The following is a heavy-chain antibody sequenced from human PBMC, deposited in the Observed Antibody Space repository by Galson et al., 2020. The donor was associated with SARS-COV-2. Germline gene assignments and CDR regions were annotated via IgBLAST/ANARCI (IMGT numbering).Heavy chain of an antibody. V-gene: IGHV1-2*02. CDR3: ARERAHYGMDG. J-gene: IGHJ6*02. CDR1: GYTFIGYY. Sequence: ASVKVSCKASGYTFIGYYMHWVRQAPGQGLEWMGWINPNSGVTNYLQKFQGRVSMTRDTSITTVYMELSRLRSDDTAVYYCARERAHYGMDGWGQWTTVAVSS. CDR2: INPNSGVT.